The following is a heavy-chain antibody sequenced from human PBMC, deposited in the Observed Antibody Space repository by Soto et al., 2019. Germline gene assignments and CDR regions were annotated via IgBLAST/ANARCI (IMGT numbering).Heavy chain of an antibody. D-gene: IGHD2-8*01. CDR3: AKTRGAMIYAISVYGMDV. V-gene: IGHV3-23*01. Sequence: EVQLLESGGGFIHPGGSLRLPCAASEFSFSSFAINWVLQAPGKGLEGVSIISGSADSTFDADSVKGRFTISRDNSKSTLYLQINSLRAEDTAVYYCAKTRGAMIYAISVYGMDVWGQGTTVTVSS. J-gene: IGHJ6*02. CDR2: ISGSADST. CDR1: EFSFSSFA.